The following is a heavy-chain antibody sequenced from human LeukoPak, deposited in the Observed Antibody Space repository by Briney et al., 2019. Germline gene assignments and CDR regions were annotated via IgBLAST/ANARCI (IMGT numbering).Heavy chain of an antibody. CDR3: ARDPGPRYGMDV. CDR2: IYSGGST. V-gene: IGHV3-53*01. CDR1: GFTVSSNY. J-gene: IGHJ6*02. Sequence: GGSLRLSCAASGFTVSSNYMSWVRQAPGKGLEWVSVIYSGGSTYYADSVKGRFTISRDNSKNTLYLQMNSLRAEDTAVYYCARDPGPRYGMDVWGQGTTVTVSS.